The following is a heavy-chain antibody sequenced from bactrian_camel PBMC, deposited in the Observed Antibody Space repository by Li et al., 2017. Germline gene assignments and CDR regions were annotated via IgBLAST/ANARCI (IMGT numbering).Heavy chain of an antibody. V-gene: IGHV3S53*01. CDR2: MDSLGRT. Sequence: QLVESGGGSVQPGESLRLTCTFSETRYCMGWFRQPPGKDREGVAVMDSLGRTKYADSVNGRFTISKGNAKTILLLEMHNLKPEDSGVYYCAGEQYGGCRASAAFGVWGQGTQVTVS. J-gene: IGHJ6*01. D-gene: IGHD6*01. CDR3: AGEQYGGCRASAAFGV. CDR1: ETRYC.